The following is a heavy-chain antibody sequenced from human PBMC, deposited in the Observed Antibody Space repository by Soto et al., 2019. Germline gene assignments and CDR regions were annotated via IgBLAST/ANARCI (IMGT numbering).Heavy chain of an antibody. CDR1: GYTFTSYG. D-gene: IGHD5-18*01. J-gene: IGHJ6*03. V-gene: IGHV1-18*01. CDR3: ARTVTYYYYYYTVV. CDR2: ISAYNGNT. Sequence: ASVKVSCRASGYTFTSYGISWVRQAPGQGLEWMGWISAYNGNTNYAQKLQGRVTMTTDTSTSTAYMELRSLRSDDTAVYYCARTVTYYYYYYTVVWCTGTMGTVFS.